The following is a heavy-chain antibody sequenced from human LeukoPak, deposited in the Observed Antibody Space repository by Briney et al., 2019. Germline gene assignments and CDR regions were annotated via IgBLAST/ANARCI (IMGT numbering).Heavy chain of an antibody. CDR2: VTDAGTIA. V-gene: IGHV3-23*01. D-gene: IGHD5-12*01. CDR3: AMLPTTNTDY. J-gene: IGHJ4*02. Sequence: PGGSLRLSCAASGFTFNKNAMTWVRQAPGKGLEWVSVVTDAGTIAYYADSVKGRFTISRDNAKNKVYLQMISLRAEDTALYYCAMLPTTNTDYWGQGTLVAVSS. CDR1: GFTFNKNA.